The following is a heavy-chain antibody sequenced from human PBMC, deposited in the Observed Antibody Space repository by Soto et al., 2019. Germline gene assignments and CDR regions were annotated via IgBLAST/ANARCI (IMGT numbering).Heavy chain of an antibody. CDR2: LIPIFATV. J-gene: IGHJ4*02. CDR1: GGSFSSNP. Sequence: QVQLVQSGSEVKKPGSSVKVSCKASGGSFSSNPISWVRQAPGQGLEWMAGLIPIFATVHYAQKFQGRVTITADESTSPAYMELTSLRSEDTAVYFCARGGRGYSSAPRYYFDYWGQGTLVTVS. D-gene: IGHD5-18*01. CDR3: ARGGRGYSSAPRYYFDY. V-gene: IGHV1-69*01.